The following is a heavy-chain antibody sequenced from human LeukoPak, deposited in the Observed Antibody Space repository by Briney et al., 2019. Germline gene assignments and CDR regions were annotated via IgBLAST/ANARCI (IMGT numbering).Heavy chain of an antibody. CDR3: TTVFGVVTAENPFDY. V-gene: IGHV3-15*01. J-gene: IGHJ4*02. Sequence: GESLKISCKGSGYSFTSYWIGWVRQMPGKGLEWVGRIKSKTDGGTTDYAAPVKGRFTISRDDSKNTLYLQMNSLKTEDTAVYYCTTVFGVVTAENPFDYWGQGTLVTVSS. CDR2: IKSKTDGGTT. D-gene: IGHD2-21*02. CDR1: GYSFTSYW.